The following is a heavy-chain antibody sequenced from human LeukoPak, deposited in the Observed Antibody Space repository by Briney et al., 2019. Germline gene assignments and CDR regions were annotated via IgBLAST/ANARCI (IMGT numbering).Heavy chain of an antibody. CDR2: INTDGSST. CDR1: GFTVSSNY. V-gene: IGHV3-74*01. Sequence: PGGSLRLSCAASGFTVSSNYMSWVRQAPGKGLVWVSRINTDGSSTSYADSVKGRFTISRDNAKNTLYLQMNSLKAEDTAVYYCARGVDWVGPWGQGTLVTVSS. D-gene: IGHD2-15*01. CDR3: ARGVDWVGP. J-gene: IGHJ5*02.